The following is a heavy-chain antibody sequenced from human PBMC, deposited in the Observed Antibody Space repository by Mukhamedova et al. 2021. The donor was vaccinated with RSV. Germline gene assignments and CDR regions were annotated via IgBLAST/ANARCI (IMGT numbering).Heavy chain of an antibody. J-gene: IGHJ4*02. Sequence: EWMGRIIPILGIANYAQKFQGRVTITADKSTSTAYMELSSLRSEDTAVYYCARDLDYYDSSGPPYYFDYWGQGTLVTVSS. CDR3: ARDLDYYDSSGPPYYFDY. D-gene: IGHD3-22*01. CDR2: IIPILGIA. V-gene: IGHV1-69*04.